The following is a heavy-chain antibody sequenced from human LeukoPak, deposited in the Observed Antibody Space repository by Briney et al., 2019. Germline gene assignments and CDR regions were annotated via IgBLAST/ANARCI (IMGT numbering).Heavy chain of an antibody. CDR2: IIPILGIA. Sequence: SVKVSCKASGGTFSSYAISWVRQAPGQGLEWMGRIIPILGIANYAQKFQGRVTITADKSTSTAYMELSSLRSEDTAVYYCARDFLVAADDEVAFDIWGQGTMVTVSS. CDR1: GGTFSSYA. D-gene: IGHD2-15*01. J-gene: IGHJ3*02. CDR3: ARDFLVAADDEVAFDI. V-gene: IGHV1-69*04.